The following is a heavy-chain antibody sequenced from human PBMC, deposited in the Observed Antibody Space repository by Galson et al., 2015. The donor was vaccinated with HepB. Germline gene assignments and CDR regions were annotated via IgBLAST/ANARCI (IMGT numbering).Heavy chain of an antibody. D-gene: IGHD2-15*01. V-gene: IGHV3-48*01. CDR2: ISTDSSTI. CDR3: CSSRRTGPRGRHLDY. J-gene: IGHJ4*02. CDR1: GFTFSSYT. Sequence: SLRLSCAASGFTFSSYTMNWVRQAPGKGLEWLSYISTDSSTIYYAGSVKGRFTISRDNSKDTLYLQMNSMRTEDTAVYYCCSSRRTGPRGRHLDYWGQGTLVTVPS.